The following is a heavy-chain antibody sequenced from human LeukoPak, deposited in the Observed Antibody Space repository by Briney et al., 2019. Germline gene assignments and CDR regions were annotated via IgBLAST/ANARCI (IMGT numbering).Heavy chain of an antibody. V-gene: IGHV2-5*02. CDR2: IYWDGDK. CDR1: GFSLSTSGVG. J-gene: IGHJ5*02. CDR3: AHSRTYCTTTGCYGGNWFDP. D-gene: IGHD2-2*01. Sequence: SGPTLVKPTQTLTLTCTFSGFSLSTSGVGVGWIRQPPGKALEWLALIYWDGDKRSTPSLKSRLTITKDTSKKQVVLTMTNMDPVDTATYYCAHSRTYCTTTGCYGGNWFDPWGQGTLVTVSS.